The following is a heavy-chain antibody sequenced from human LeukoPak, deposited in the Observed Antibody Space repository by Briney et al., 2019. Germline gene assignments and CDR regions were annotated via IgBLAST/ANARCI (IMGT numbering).Heavy chain of an antibody. CDR3: ARAGYYGSGSYYVEYLDY. D-gene: IGHD3-10*01. J-gene: IGHJ4*02. CDR2: INPNSGGT. Sequence: ASVTLSCKASGYTFSGYYMRWVRQAPGQGLEWMGCINPNSGGTNYAQKFQGRVTMTRDTSISTAYMELSRLRSDDTAVYYCARAGYYGSGSYYVEYLDYWGQGTLVTVSS. CDR1: GYTFSGYY. V-gene: IGHV1-2*02.